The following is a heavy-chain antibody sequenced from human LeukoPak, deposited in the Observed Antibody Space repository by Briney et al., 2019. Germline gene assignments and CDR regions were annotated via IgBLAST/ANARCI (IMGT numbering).Heavy chain of an antibody. V-gene: IGHV1-8*01. CDR3: ASSGPYCSGGSCYIY. CDR2: MNPNSGNT. Sequence: VSVKVSCKASGYTFTSYDINWVRQATGQGLEWMGWMNPNSGNTGYAQKFQGRVTMTRNTSISTAYMELSSLRSEDTAVYYCASSGPYCSGGSCYIYWGQGTLVTVSS. CDR1: GYTFTSYD. D-gene: IGHD2-15*01. J-gene: IGHJ4*02.